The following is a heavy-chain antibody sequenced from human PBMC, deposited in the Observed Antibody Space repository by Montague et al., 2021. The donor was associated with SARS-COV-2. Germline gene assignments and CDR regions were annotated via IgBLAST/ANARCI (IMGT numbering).Heavy chain of an antibody. CDR2: IYYSATT. V-gene: IGHV4-59*12. J-gene: IGHJ5*02. CDR3: ARLRRGTYYVSFVP. Sequence: SETLSLTCTVSGGSITNYYWTWIRQPPGRGLEWIGYIYYSATTNYNPSLKSRVTVSIDTSKNQFSLSLTSVTAADSAVYYCARLRRGTYYVSFVPWGQGTLVSVAS. CDR1: GGSITNYY. D-gene: IGHD1-26*01.